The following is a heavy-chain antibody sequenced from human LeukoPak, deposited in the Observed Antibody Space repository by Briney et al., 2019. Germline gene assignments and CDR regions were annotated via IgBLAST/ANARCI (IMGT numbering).Heavy chain of an antibody. D-gene: IGHD3-10*01. V-gene: IGHV3-21*01. CDR1: GFTFSSYA. Sequence: GGSLRLSCAASGFTFSSYAMSWVRQAPGKGLEWVSSISTTSTYIYYADSVKGRFTISGDNAKNSLYLQMNSLRAEDTAVYYCARVNPIRPMLRGANRHYYGMDVWGQGTTVTVSS. CDR2: ISTTSTYI. J-gene: IGHJ6*02. CDR3: ARVNPIRPMLRGANRHYYGMDV.